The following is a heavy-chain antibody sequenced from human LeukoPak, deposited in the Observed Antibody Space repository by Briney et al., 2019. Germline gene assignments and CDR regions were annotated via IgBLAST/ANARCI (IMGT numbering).Heavy chain of an antibody. CDR2: FDPEDGET. Sequence: GSTVKVSCKVSGYTLTELSMHWVRRAPGKGLEWMGGFDPEDGETIYAQKFQGRVTMTEDTSTDTAYMELSSLTSEDTAVYYCATHPLTMVRGGGPYWGQGTLVTVSS. D-gene: IGHD3-10*01. J-gene: IGHJ4*02. CDR1: GYTLTELS. V-gene: IGHV1-24*01. CDR3: ATHPLTMVRGGGPY.